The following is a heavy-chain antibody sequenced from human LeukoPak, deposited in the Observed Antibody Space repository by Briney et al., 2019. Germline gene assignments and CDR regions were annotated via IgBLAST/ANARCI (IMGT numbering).Heavy chain of an antibody. CDR1: GGSMSSYY. CDR2: IYYSGST. Sequence: PSETLSLTCTVSGGSMSSYYWSWIRQPPGKGLEWISHIYYSGSTNYNPSLKSRVTISVDTSKNQFSLKLSSVTAADTAVYYCARLEFTMVRGVIFDYWGQGILVTVSS. J-gene: IGHJ4*02. V-gene: IGHV4-59*01. D-gene: IGHD3-10*01. CDR3: ARLEFTMVRGVIFDY.